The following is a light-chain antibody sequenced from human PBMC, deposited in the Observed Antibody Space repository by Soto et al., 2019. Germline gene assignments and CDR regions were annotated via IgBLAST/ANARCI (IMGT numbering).Light chain of an antibody. V-gene: IGLV2-14*03. CDR2: DVG. J-gene: IGLJ3*02. CDR3: SSYTTSSPWV. Sequence: QSVLTQPASVSGSPGQSITISCTGSSSDVGDYNYVSWYQQHPGEAPKLMLFDVGNRPSGVSNRFSGSKSGNTASLNISGLQAEDEADYYCSSYTTSSPWVFGGGTKLTVL. CDR1: SSDVGDYNY.